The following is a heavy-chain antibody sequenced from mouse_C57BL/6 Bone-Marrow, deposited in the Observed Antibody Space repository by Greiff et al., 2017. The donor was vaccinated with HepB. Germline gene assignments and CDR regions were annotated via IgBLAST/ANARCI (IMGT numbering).Heavy chain of an antibody. J-gene: IGHJ3*01. Sequence: QVQLQQSGADLVKPGASVKLSCKASGYTFTSYWMHWVKQRPGRGLEWIGRIDPNSGGTKYNEKFKSKATLTVDKPSSTAYMQLSSLTSEDSAVYYCAREGDLGYYDYDFFAYWGQGTLVTVSA. V-gene: IGHV1-72*01. D-gene: IGHD2-4*01. CDR3: AREGDLGYYDYDFFAY. CDR2: IDPNSGGT. CDR1: GYTFTSYW.